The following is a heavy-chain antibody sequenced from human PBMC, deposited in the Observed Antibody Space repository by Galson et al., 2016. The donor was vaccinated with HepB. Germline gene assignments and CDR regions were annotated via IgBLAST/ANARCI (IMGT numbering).Heavy chain of an antibody. V-gene: IGHV4-31*03. CDR1: GVSISSYGSF. CDR3: VKDSGIGFFES. J-gene: IGHJ4*02. D-gene: IGHD2-21*01. Sequence: TLSLTCSVSGVSISSYGSFWSWIRQHPVKGLEWIGYIYYTGSTQYNPSLRSRITISLDTSQNQISLRLRSVTAADTAVYYCVKDSGIGFFESWGRGVLVTVSS. CDR2: IYYTGST.